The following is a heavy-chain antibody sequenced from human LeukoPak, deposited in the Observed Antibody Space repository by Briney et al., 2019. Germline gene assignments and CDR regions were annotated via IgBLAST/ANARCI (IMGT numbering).Heavy chain of an antibody. V-gene: IGHV3-30-3*01. Sequence: PGRSLRLSCAASGFTFSSYAMHWVRQAPGKGLKWVAVISYDGSNKYYADSVKGRFTISRDNSKNTLYLQMNSLRAEDTAVYYCARGAYCSGGRCPGAFDIWGQGTMVTVSS. D-gene: IGHD2-15*01. CDR3: ARGAYCSGGRCPGAFDI. CDR1: GFTFSSYA. CDR2: ISYDGSNK. J-gene: IGHJ3*02.